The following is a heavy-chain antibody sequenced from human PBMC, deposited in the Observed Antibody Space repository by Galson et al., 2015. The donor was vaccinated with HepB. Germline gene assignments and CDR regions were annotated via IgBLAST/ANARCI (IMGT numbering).Heavy chain of an antibody. CDR1: GFTFTNYA. V-gene: IGHV3-23*01. CDR2: IDGRGEKT. Sequence: SLRLSCAASGFTFTNYAMSWVRQAPGKGLEWISVIDGRGEKTYYADSVKGRFAISRDNSKNTLYLQMYALRAEDTAVYYCAKESTAVVVAAFVAGFWGQGTLVPVSS. CDR3: AKESTAVVVAAFVAGF. J-gene: IGHJ4*02. D-gene: IGHD2-15*01.